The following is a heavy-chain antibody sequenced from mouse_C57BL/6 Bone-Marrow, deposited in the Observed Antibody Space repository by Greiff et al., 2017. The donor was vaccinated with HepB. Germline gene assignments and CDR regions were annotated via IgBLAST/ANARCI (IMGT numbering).Heavy chain of an antibody. CDR1: GFTFSDYY. CDR2: INYDGSST. V-gene: IGHV5-16*01. Sequence: EVHLVESEGGLVQPGSSMKLSCTASGFTFSDYYMAWVRQVPEKGLEWVANINYDGSSTYYLDSLKSRFIISRDNAKNILYLQMSSLKSEDTATYYCARDQTPTSYAMDYWGQGTSVTVSS. CDR3: ARDQTPTSYAMDY. J-gene: IGHJ4*01. D-gene: IGHD1-1*01.